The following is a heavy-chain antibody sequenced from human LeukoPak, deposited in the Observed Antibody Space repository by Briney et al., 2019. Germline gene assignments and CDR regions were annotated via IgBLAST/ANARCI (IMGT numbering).Heavy chain of an antibody. Sequence: SETLSLTCTVSGGSISSSSYYWGWIRQPPGKGLEWIGSIYYSGSTYYNPSLKSRVTISVDTSKNQFSLKLSSVTAADTAIYYCAREETSTVWDWGQGTLVTVSS. D-gene: IGHD3-16*01. CDR1: GGSISSSSYY. CDR3: AREETSTVWD. J-gene: IGHJ4*02. V-gene: IGHV4-39*07. CDR2: IYYSGST.